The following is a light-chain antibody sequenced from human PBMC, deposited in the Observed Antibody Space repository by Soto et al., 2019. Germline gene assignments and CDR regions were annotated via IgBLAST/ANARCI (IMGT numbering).Light chain of an antibody. V-gene: IGKV1-5*03. Sequence: GDRVTITCRASQSISTWLAWYQQKRGKAPKVLIYKASSLETGVSSRFSGSGSGTEFTLTISSLQPDDFATYYCQQYNTYSRTVGQGTKVDIK. CDR3: QQYNTYSRT. J-gene: IGKJ1*01. CDR1: QSISTW. CDR2: KAS.